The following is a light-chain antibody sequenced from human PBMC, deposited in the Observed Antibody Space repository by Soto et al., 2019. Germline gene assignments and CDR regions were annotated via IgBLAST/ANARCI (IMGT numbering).Light chain of an antibody. Sequence: EIVMTQSPATLSVSPGERATLSCRASQGVSSNFAWYQQKPGQALRLLIYGASTRATGIPARFSGSGSGTEFTLTISSLQSEDFAVYYCQQYNNWPRTFGQGTKVHI. CDR2: GAS. CDR1: QGVSSN. V-gene: IGKV3-15*01. CDR3: QQYNNWPRT. J-gene: IGKJ1*01.